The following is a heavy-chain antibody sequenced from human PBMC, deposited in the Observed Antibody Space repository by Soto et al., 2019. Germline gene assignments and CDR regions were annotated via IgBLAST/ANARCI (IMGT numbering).Heavy chain of an antibody. CDR2: INPHSGGT. CDR1: GYKFIDFH. D-gene: IGHD3-22*01. CDR3: ASYGARRGYHRFDF. V-gene: IGHV1-2*02. J-gene: IGHJ3*01. Sequence: QVQLVQSGAELRKPGASVKVSCETSGYKFIDFHIHWVRQAPGQGLEWMGWINPHSGGTNYAQAFQGRVNMTSDPSITTANMELKRLTSDDTAVYYCASYGARRGYHRFDFWGQGTMVTVSS.